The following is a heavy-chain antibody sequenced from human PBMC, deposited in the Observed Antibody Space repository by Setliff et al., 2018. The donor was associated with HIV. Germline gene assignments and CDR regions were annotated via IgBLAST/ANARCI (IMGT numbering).Heavy chain of an antibody. V-gene: IGHV4-39*01. J-gene: IGHJ6*03. CDR1: GASIGSSHYY. CDR3: ARHCGYSPGQICYYYLDI. Sequence: PSETLSLPCSVSGASIGSSHYYWGWIRQPPGKGLEWVASIYYNGSPFYNPSLKSRVTISVDTSKNQFSLNLSSVTAADTAVYYCARHCGYSPGQICYYYLDIWGKGTTVTVSS. CDR2: IYYNGSP. D-gene: IGHD5-18*01.